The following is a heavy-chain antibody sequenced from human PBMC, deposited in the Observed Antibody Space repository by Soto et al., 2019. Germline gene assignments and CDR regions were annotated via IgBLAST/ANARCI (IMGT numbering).Heavy chain of an antibody. V-gene: IGHV3-30-3*01. CDR3: ARDAYCSGGSCPRGMDV. J-gene: IGHJ6*02. Sequence: PGGSLRLSCAASGFTFSSYAMHWVRQAPGKGLEWVAVISYDGSNKYYADSVKGRFTISRDNSKNTLYLQMNSLRAEDTAVYYCARDAYCSGGSCPRGMDVWGQGTTVTVSS. CDR1: GFTFSSYA. CDR2: ISYDGSNK. D-gene: IGHD2-15*01.